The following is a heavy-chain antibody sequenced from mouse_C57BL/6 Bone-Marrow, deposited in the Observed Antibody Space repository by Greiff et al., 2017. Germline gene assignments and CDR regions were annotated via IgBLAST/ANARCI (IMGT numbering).Heavy chain of an antibody. CDR1: GFSLSTFGMG. V-gene: IGHV8-8*01. Sequence: QVTLKVCGPGILQPSQTLSLTCSFSGFSLSTFGMGVGWIRQPSGKGLEWLAHIWWDDDKYYDPALKSRLTISKDTSKNQLFLTIANVHTADTATYYCARSHYYGSSYDYAMDYWGQGTSVTVSS. CDR3: ARSHYYGSSYDYAMDY. J-gene: IGHJ4*01. D-gene: IGHD1-1*01. CDR2: IWWDDDK.